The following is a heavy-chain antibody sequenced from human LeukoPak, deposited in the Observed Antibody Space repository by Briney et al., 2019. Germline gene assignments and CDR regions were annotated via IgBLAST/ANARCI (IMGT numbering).Heavy chain of an antibody. Sequence: SETLSLTCTVSGGSISSSSYSWGWIRQPPGKGLEWIGSIYYSGSTYYNPSLKSRVTISVDTSKNQFSLKLSSVTAADTAVYYCARQSIAAAGVPFDYWGQGTLVTVSS. CDR1: GGSISSSSYS. V-gene: IGHV4-39*01. J-gene: IGHJ4*02. CDR3: ARQSIAAAGVPFDY. D-gene: IGHD6-13*01. CDR2: IYYSGST.